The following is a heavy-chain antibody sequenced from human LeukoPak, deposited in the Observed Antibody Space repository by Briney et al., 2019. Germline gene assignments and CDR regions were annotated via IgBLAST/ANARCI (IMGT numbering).Heavy chain of an antibody. CDR1: GDSISSSSSY. V-gene: IGHV4-39*01. J-gene: IGHJ3*02. CDR3: ARGPYSYDSSGAFDI. CDR2: IYYSGNA. D-gene: IGHD3-22*01. Sequence: SETLSLTCTVSGDSISSSSSYWGWIRQPPGKGLEWIGSIYYSGNAYYNTSLKSRVTISVDTSKNQFSLKLNSVTAADTAVYFCARGPYSYDSSGAFDIWGQGTMVTVSS.